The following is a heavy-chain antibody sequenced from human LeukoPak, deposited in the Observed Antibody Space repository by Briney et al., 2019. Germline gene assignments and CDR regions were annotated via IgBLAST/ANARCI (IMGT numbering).Heavy chain of an antibody. CDR2: FDPEDGET. J-gene: IGHJ4*02. Sequence: ASVKVSCKVSGYTLTELYMHWVRQAPGKGVEWMGGFDPEDGETIYAQKFQGRVTMTEDTSTDTAYMELSSLRSEDTAVYYCATELEYVSNGGLGYWGQGTLVTVSS. CDR1: GYTLTELY. D-gene: IGHD7-27*01. CDR3: ATELEYVSNGGLGY. V-gene: IGHV1-24*01.